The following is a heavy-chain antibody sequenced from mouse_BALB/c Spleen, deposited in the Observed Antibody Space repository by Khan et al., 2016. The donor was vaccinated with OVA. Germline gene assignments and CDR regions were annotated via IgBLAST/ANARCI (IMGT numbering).Heavy chain of an antibody. V-gene: IGHV1S81*02. CDR1: GYTFTSYW. CDR3: ARIKKIVATYFDY. Sequence: VQLHQSGAELVKAGASVKMSCKASGYTFTSYWMHWVKQRLGQGLEWFAETNPTNGRTYYNEKFKSKATLTVDKSSSTAYMLLSGPTFEDSAVYYCARIKKIVATYFDYWGQGTTLTVSS. CDR2: TNPTNGRT. J-gene: IGHJ2*01. D-gene: IGHD1-1*01.